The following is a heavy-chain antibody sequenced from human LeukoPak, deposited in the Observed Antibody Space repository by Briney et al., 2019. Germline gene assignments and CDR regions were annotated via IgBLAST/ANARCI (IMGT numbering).Heavy chain of an antibody. D-gene: IGHD3-22*01. CDR3: AREDSSGYLPDY. J-gene: IGHJ4*02. Sequence: PGGSLRLSCAASGFTFSSYSMNWVRQAPGKALEWVSSISSSSSYIYYADSVKGRFTISRDNAKNSLYLQMNSLRAEDTAVYYCAREDSSGYLPDYWGQGTLVTVSS. CDR2: ISSSSSYI. CDR1: GFTFSSYS. V-gene: IGHV3-21*04.